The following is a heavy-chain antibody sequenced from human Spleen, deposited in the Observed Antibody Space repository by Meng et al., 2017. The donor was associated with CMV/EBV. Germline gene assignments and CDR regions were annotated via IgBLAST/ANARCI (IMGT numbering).Heavy chain of an antibody. Sequence: GGSLRLSCAASGFTFSSYAMSWVRQAPGKGLEWVSAISGSGGSTYYADSVKGRFTISRDNAKNSLYLQMNSLRAEDTAVYYCAREGTAAADNDAFDIWGQGTMVTVSS. J-gene: IGHJ3*02. CDR3: AREGTAAADNDAFDI. CDR1: GFTFSSYA. V-gene: IGHV3-23*01. D-gene: IGHD6-13*01. CDR2: ISGSGGST.